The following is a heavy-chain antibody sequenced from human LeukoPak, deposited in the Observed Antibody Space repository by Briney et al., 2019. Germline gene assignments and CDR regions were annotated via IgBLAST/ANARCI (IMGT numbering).Heavy chain of an antibody. Sequence: ASVKVSCKASGYTFTSYGISWVRQAPGQGLEWMGWISAYNGNTNYAQKLQDRVTMTTDTSTSTAYMELRSLRSDDTAVYYCARVVRELHLLDYWGQGTLVTVSP. J-gene: IGHJ4*02. D-gene: IGHD3-10*01. CDR1: GYTFTSYG. CDR3: ARVVRELHLLDY. V-gene: IGHV1-18*01. CDR2: ISAYNGNT.